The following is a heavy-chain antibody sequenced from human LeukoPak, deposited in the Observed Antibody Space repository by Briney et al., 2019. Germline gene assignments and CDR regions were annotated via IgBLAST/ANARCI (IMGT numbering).Heavy chain of an antibody. D-gene: IGHD6-13*01. CDR2: INSDGSST. V-gene: IGHV3-74*01. CDR3: VRVRIAAGGTDLGY. Sequence: GGSLRLSCAASGFTFSSYWMHWVRQAPGKGLVWVSRINSDGSSTSYADSVKGRFTISRDNARNTLYLQMNSLRAEDTAVYYCVRVRIAAGGTDLGYWGQGTLVTVFS. CDR1: GFTFSSYW. J-gene: IGHJ4*02.